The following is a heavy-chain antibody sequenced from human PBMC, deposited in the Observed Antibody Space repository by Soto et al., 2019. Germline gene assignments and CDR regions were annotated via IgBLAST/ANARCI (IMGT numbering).Heavy chain of an antibody. CDR2: ISGSGGST. CDR3: AKDIAPLPANYGMDV. Sequence: PGGSLRLSCAASGFTFSSYAMSWVRQAPGKGLEWVSAISGSGGSTYYADSVKGRFTISRDNSKNPLYLQMNRLRAEDTAVYYCAKDIAPLPANYGMDVWGQGTTVTVSS. D-gene: IGHD2-2*01. CDR1: GFTFSSYA. V-gene: IGHV3-23*01. J-gene: IGHJ6*02.